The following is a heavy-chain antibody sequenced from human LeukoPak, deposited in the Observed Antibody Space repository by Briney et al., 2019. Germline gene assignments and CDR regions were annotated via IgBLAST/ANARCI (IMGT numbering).Heavy chain of an antibody. Sequence: SETLSLTCTVSGGSISSSSYYWGLIRQPPGKGLEWIGSIYYSGSTYYNPSLKTRVTISVDTSKNQFSLTLSSVTAADTAVYYCARQSYFGRASMGVWGQGTTVTVSS. CDR1: GGSISSSSYY. V-gene: IGHV4-39*01. D-gene: IGHD3-10*01. J-gene: IGHJ6*02. CDR2: IYYSGST. CDR3: ARQSYFGRASMGV.